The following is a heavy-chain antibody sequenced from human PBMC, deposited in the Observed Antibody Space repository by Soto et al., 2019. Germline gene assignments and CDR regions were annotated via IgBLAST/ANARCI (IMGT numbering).Heavy chain of an antibody. V-gene: IGHV1-18*01. D-gene: IGHD3-3*01. J-gene: IGHJ6*03. CDR3: ARCPPLMARVNGVVRFMDV. Sequence: ASVKVSCKASGYTFTSYGISWVRQAPGQGLEWMGWISAYNGNTNYAQKLQGRVTMTTDTSTSTAYMELRSLRFDDTAVYYCARCPPLMARVNGVVRFMDVWGKGTTVTVSS. CDR1: GYTFTSYG. CDR2: ISAYNGNT.